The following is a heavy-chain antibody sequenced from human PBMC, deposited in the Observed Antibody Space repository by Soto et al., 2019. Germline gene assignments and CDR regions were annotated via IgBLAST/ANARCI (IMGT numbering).Heavy chain of an antibody. CDR3: ARDVIIVQFVRRRLDV. D-gene: IGHD3-22*01. CDR2: ISGFNGNP. V-gene: IGHV1-18*01. J-gene: IGHJ6*02. Sequence: ASVTVYCTASGYTFTSYGISWVRPAPGPGLEWMAWISGFNGNPHYAQKFQGRVTLTTDTSTSTAYMELRSLRSDDTAVYYCARDVIIVQFVRRRLDVWGQGTTVTVS. CDR1: GYTFTSYG.